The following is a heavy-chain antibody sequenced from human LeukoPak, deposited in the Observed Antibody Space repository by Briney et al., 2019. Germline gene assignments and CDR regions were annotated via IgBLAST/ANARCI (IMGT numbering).Heavy chain of an antibody. D-gene: IGHD3-22*01. CDR2: INPNSGGT. CDR1: GYTFTGYY. CDR3: ARVYIYLDDSSGYYPVTELYYFDY. J-gene: IGHJ4*02. Sequence: GASVKVSCEASGYTFTGYYMHWVRQAPGQGLEWMGWINPNSGGTNYAQKFQGRVTMTRDTSISTAYMELSRLRSDDTAVYYCARVYIYLDDSSGYYPVTELYYFDYWGQGTLVTVSS. V-gene: IGHV1-2*02.